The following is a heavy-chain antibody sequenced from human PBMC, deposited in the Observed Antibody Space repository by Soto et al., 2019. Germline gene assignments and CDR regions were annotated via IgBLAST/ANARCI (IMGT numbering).Heavy chain of an antibody. D-gene: IGHD3-22*01. Sequence: QIALQESGPTVVKPTQTLTLTCTFSGFSLTTTGVGVGWIRHAPGKALEWLAMVYWNDERRYSPSLKSRLTSTQDTYKNQVVLTMTYMDPVDTATYFCAHYDSSGYFSHFDSWGQGTLVTVSS. CDR2: VYWNDER. V-gene: IGHV2-5*01. CDR1: GFSLTTTGVG. J-gene: IGHJ4*02. CDR3: AHYDSSGYFSHFDS.